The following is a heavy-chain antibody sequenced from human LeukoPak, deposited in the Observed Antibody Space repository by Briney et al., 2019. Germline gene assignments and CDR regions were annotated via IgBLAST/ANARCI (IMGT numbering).Heavy chain of an antibody. CDR2: IDSDGTST. CDR1: GFTFSSYW. Sequence: GGSLRLSCAASGFTFSSYWMHWVRQAPGKGLVWVSRIDSDGTSTSYADSVKGRFTISRDNAKNSLYLQMNSLRTEDTAFYYCAKGGGSGSYYNGYFDYWGQGTQVTVSS. V-gene: IGHV3-74*01. D-gene: IGHD3-10*01. CDR3: AKGGGSGSYYNGYFDY. J-gene: IGHJ4*02.